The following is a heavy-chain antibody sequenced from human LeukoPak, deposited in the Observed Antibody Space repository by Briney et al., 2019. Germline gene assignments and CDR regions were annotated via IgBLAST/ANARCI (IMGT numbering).Heavy chain of an antibody. D-gene: IGHD6-13*01. CDR1: GFTFSSYW. CDR2: IKQDGSER. V-gene: IGHV3-7*01. J-gene: IGHJ4*02. CDR3: ARQGGYSSSWADY. Sequence: GGSLRPSCAASGFTFSSYWMSWVRQAPGKGLEWVANIKQDGSERYYVDSVKGRFTISRDNAKNSLYLQMNSLRAEDTAVYYCARQGGYSSSWADYWGQGTLVTVSS.